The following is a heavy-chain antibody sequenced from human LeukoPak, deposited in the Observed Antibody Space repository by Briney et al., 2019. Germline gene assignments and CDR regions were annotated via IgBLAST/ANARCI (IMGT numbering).Heavy chain of an antibody. D-gene: IGHD1-14*01. CDR3: ARGGLRNRIYYYYMDV. Sequence: KPSETLSLTCAVYGGSFSGYYWSWIRQPPGKGLEWIGEINHNGSTNYNPSLKSRVTISVDTSKNQFSLKLSSVTAADTTVYYCARGGLRNRIYYYYMDVWGKGTTVTVSS. CDR1: GGSFSGYY. V-gene: IGHV4-34*01. CDR2: INHNGST. J-gene: IGHJ6*03.